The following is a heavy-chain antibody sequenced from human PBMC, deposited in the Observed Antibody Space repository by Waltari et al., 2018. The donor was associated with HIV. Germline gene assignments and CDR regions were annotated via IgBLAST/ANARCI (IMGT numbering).Heavy chain of an antibody. D-gene: IGHD3-9*01. CDR1: GFTLRSSP. V-gene: IGHV3-23*01. CDR2: ISDIGHYI. Sequence: EVQLLESGGGLEQPGGSLRLACAASGFTLRSSPMSWVRQAPGKGLEWLSAISDIGHYIFYSDSVKGRFTISRDNSRNTLYLQMDSLRVEDTAVYYCAKGGLATGYSFGSWGQGTLVTVSS. CDR3: AKGGLATGYSFGS. J-gene: IGHJ4*02.